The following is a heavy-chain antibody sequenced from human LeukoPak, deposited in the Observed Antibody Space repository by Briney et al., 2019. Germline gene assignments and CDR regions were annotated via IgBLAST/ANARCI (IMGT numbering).Heavy chain of an antibody. Sequence: SQTLSLTCAISGDSVSSNSAAWNWIRQSPSRGLGWLGRTYYRSKWYNDYAVSAKSRITINPDTSKNQFSLQLNSVTPEDTAVYYCARDKGSSGWLSYFDYWGQGTLVTVSS. CDR2: TYYRSKWYN. CDR1: GDSVSSNSAA. V-gene: IGHV6-1*01. D-gene: IGHD6-19*01. CDR3: ARDKGSSGWLSYFDY. J-gene: IGHJ4*02.